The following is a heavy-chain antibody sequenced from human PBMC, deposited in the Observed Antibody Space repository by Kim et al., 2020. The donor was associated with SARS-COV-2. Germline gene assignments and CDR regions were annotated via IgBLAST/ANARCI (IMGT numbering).Heavy chain of an antibody. D-gene: IGHD1-26*01. CDR2: IRSKAYGGTT. J-gene: IGHJ6*03. CDR3: TRDRVQWELFSYYYYMDV. V-gene: IGHV3-49*04. CDR1: GFTFGDYA. Sequence: GGSLRLSCTASGFTFGDYAMSWVRQAPGKGLEWVGFIRSKAYGGTTEYAASVKGRFTISRDDSKSIAYLQMNSLKTEDTAVYYCTRDRVQWELFSYYYYMDVWGKGTPVTVSS.